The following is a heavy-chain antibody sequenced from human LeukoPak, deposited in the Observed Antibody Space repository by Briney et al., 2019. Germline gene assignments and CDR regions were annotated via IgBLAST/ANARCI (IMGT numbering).Heavy chain of an antibody. CDR3: AKSYSNYEWYFDY. D-gene: IGHD4-11*01. J-gene: IGHJ4*02. Sequence: PGRSLRLPCAASGFTFGSYGMHWVRQAPGKGLEWVAVISYDGSNKCYADSVKGRFTISRDNSKNTLYLQMNSLRAEDTAVYYCAKSYSNYEWYFDYWGQGTLVTVSS. CDR1: GFTFGSYG. CDR2: ISYDGSNK. V-gene: IGHV3-30*18.